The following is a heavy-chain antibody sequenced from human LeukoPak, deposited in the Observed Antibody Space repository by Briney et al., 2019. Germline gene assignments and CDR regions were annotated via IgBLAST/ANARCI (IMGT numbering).Heavy chain of an antibody. J-gene: IGHJ3*02. D-gene: IGHD6-13*01. CDR3: ARDSPFIAAADPGVDAFDI. V-gene: IGHV1-18*01. CDR1: GYTFTSYG. Sequence: GASVKVSCKASGYTFTSYGISWVRQAPRQGLEWMGWISAYNGNTNYAQNLQGRVTMTTDTSTSTAYMELRSLRSDDTAVYYCARDSPFIAAADPGVDAFDIWGQGTMVTVSS. CDR2: ISAYNGNT.